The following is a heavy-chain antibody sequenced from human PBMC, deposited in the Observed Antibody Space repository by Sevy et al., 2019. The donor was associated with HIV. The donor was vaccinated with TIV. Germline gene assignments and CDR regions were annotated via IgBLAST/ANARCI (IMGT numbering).Heavy chain of an antibody. J-gene: IGHJ4*02. V-gene: IGHV3-23*01. D-gene: IGHD5-12*01. CDR3: AALRGSGYECFDY. CDR2: ISGSGGST. Sequence: GGSLRLSCAASGFTFSSYAMSWVRQAPGKGLEWVSAISGSGGSTYYADSVKGRFTISRDNSKNTLYLQMNSLRVEDTAVYYCAALRGSGYECFDYWGQGTLVTVSS. CDR1: GFTFSSYA.